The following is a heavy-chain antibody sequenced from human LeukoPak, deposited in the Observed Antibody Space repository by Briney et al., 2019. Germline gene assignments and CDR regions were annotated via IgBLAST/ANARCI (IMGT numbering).Heavy chain of an antibody. CDR1: GGSINSGSYY. J-gene: IGHJ3*02. V-gene: IGHV4-61*02. Sequence: KPSETLSLTCTVSGGSINSGSYYWSWIRQPAGKGLEWIGRIYTSGSTKYNPSLKSRVTISVDTSKNQFSLTLSSVTAADTAVYYCARSDGYGLVGIWGQGTMVTVSS. D-gene: IGHD3-10*01. CDR2: IYTSGST. CDR3: ARSDGYGLVGI.